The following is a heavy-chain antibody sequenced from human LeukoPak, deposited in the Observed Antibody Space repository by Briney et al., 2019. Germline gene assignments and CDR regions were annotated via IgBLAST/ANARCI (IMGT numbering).Heavy chain of an antibody. CDR1: GFTFSSYS. D-gene: IGHD4-17*01. Sequence: GGSLRLSCAASGFTFSSYSMNWVRQAPGKGLEWVSSISSSSSYIYYADSVKGRFTISRDNAKNSLYLQMNSLRTEDTAVYYCARLSAYGDYGSSEYWGQGTLVTVSS. J-gene: IGHJ4*02. CDR3: ARLSAYGDYGSSEY. CDR2: ISSSSSYI. V-gene: IGHV3-21*01.